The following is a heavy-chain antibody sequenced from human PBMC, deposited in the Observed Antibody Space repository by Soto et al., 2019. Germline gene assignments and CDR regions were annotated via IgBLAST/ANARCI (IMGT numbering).Heavy chain of an antibody. Sequence: ASETLSLTCTVSGGSISSGGYYWSWIRQHPGKGLEWIGYIYYSGSTYYNPSLKSRVTISVDTSKNQFSLKLSSVTAADTAVYYCARGGGSYSDLYFDYWGQGTLVTVSS. CDR3: ARGGGSYSDLYFDY. J-gene: IGHJ4*02. V-gene: IGHV4-31*03. CDR2: IYYSGST. CDR1: GGSISSGGYY. D-gene: IGHD1-26*01.